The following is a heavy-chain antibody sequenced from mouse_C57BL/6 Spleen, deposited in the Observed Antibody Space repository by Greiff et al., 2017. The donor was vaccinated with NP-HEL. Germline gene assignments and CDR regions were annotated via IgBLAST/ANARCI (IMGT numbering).Heavy chain of an antibody. CDR1: GFTFSSYA. V-gene: IGHV5-4*01. D-gene: IGHD2-4*01. CDR3: ARDRFYYDYDGGLAY. J-gene: IGHJ3*01. CDR2: ISDGGSYT. Sequence: EVKLMESGGGLVKPGGSLKLSCAASGFTFSSYAMSWVRQTPEKRLEWVATISDGGSYTYYPDNVKGRFTISRDNAKNNLYLQMSHLKSEDTAMYYCARDRFYYDYDGGLAYWGQGTLVTVSA.